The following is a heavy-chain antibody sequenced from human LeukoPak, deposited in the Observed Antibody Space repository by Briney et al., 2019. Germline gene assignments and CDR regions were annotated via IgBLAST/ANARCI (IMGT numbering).Heavy chain of an antibody. CDR3: ARDVPPKVASGGGMDV. J-gene: IGHJ6*02. CDR1: GGSFSGYY. D-gene: IGHD3-10*01. CDR2: IYYSGST. V-gene: IGHV4-59*01. Sequence: SETLSLTCGVYGGSFSGYYWSWIRQPPGKGLEWIGYIYYSGSTNYNPSLKSRVTISVDTSKNQFSLKLSSVTAADTAVYYCARDVPPKVASGGGMDVWGQGTTVTVSS.